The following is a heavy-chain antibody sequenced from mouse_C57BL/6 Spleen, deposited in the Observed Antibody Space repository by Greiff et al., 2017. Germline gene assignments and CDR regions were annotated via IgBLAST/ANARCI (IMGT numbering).Heavy chain of an antibody. CDR1: GFTFSDFY. CDR2: SRNKANDYTT. CDR3: ERDGGGYFDY. J-gene: IGHJ2*01. Sequence: EVQLVESGGGLVQSGRSLRLSCATSGFTFSDFYMEWVRQAPGKGLEWIAASRNKANDYTTEYSASVKGRFIVSRDTSQSILYLQMNALRAEDTAIYYCERDGGGYFDYWGQGTTLTVSS. V-gene: IGHV7-1*01.